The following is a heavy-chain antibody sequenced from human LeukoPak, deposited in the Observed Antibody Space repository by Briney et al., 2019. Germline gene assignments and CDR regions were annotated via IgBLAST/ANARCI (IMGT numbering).Heavy chain of an antibody. V-gene: IGHV1-46*01. CDR1: GYTFSSYY. D-gene: IGHD1-14*01. J-gene: IGHJ4*02. Sequence: ASVKVSCKASGYTFSSYYMHWVRQAPGQGLEWMGIINPSGGSTNFAQKFQGRVTMTTDTSTITVYVELSSLRSEDTAVYYCARWTITYLDYWGQGTLVTVSS. CDR2: INPSGGST. CDR3: ARWTITYLDY.